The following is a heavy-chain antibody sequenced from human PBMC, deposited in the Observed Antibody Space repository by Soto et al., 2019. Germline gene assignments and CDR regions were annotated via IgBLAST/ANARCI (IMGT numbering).Heavy chain of an antibody. V-gene: IGHV4-31*03. CDR3: ARGKYCSGGSCYPPDWYFDL. Sequence: QVQLQESGPGLVKPSQTLSLTCTVSGGSISSGGYYWSWIRQHPGKGLEWIGYIYYSGSTYYNPSLKSRVTLSVDTCKNQFALKLSSVTAADTAVYYCARGKYCSGGSCYPPDWYFDLWGRGTLVTVSS. D-gene: IGHD2-15*01. J-gene: IGHJ2*01. CDR1: GGSISSGGYY. CDR2: IYYSGST.